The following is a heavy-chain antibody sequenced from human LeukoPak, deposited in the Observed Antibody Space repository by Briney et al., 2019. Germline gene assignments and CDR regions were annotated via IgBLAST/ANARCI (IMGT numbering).Heavy chain of an antibody. Sequence: GGSLRLSCAASGFTFSSYAMHWVRQAPGKGLPWVAVISYDGSNKYYADSVKGRFTISRDNSKNTLYLQINSLRAEDTAVYYCARDRSRGLAAGGYFDYWGQGPLVTVSS. V-gene: IGHV3-30-3*01. CDR3: ARDRSRGLAAGGYFDY. CDR1: GFTFSSYA. J-gene: IGHJ4*02. CDR2: ISYDGSNK. D-gene: IGHD6-13*01.